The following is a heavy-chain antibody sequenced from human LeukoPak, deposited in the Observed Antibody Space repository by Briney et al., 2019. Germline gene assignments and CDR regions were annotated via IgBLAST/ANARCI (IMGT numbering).Heavy chain of an antibody. J-gene: IGHJ4*02. D-gene: IGHD6-19*01. Sequence: GGSLRLSCSASGFTFSSYAMHWVRQAPGKGLEYVSAISSNGGSTYYADSVKGRFTISRDNSKNMLYLRMSSLRAEDTAVYYCVKEYYSSGWYKVEGHFDYWGQGTLVTVSS. V-gene: IGHV3-64D*06. CDR1: GFTFSSYA. CDR2: ISSNGGST. CDR3: VKEYYSSGWYKVEGHFDY.